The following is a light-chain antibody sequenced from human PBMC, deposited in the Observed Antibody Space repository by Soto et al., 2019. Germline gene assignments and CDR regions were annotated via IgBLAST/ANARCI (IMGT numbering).Light chain of an antibody. Sequence: EKVMTQSPATLSVSPGERATLSCRASQSVGSNLAWYQQRPGQAPRLLIYDASTRATGVPARFSGSGSGTDFTLTISSLQSEDFAVYYCQQYNTWPTFGQGTKVDIK. CDR1: QSVGSN. V-gene: IGKV3-15*01. J-gene: IGKJ1*01. CDR3: QQYNTWPT. CDR2: DAS.